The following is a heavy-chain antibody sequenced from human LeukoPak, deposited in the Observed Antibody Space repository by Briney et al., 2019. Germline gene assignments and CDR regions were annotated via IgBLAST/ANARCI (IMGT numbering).Heavy chain of an antibody. Sequence: GGSLRLSCAASGFTFSSYAMSWVRQAPGKGLEWVSAISGSGGSTYYADSVKGRFTISRDNSKNTLYLQMSSLREEDTAVYYCAKDRSVSYTSSRMDYWGQGTLVTVSS. V-gene: IGHV3-23*01. CDR3: AKDRSVSYTSSRMDY. D-gene: IGHD3-3*01. CDR1: GFTFSSYA. J-gene: IGHJ4*02. CDR2: ISGSGGST.